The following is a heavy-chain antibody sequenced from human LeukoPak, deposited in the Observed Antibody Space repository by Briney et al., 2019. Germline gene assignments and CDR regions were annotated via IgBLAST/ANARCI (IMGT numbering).Heavy chain of an antibody. CDR3: ARERGQQVRFYP. CDR2: INPNNGGT. J-gene: IGHJ5*02. CDR1: GCTFTDYD. D-gene: IGHD6-13*01. V-gene: IGHV1-2*02. Sequence: ASVKVSCKASGCTFTDYDMHWVRQAPGQGLEWVGWINPNNGGTNYAQTFQGRVTMTRDTSISTAYMELSRLRSGDTAVYYCARERGQQVRFYPWGQGTLVTVSS.